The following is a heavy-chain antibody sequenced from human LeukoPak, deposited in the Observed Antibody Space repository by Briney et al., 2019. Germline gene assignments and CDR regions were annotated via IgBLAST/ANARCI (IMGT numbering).Heavy chain of an antibody. Sequence: SETLYLTCTVSGYSISSGYYWGWIRQPPGKGLEWIGRIYHSGSTYYNPSLKSRVTISVDTSKNQFSLKLSSVTAADTAVYYCARVDIVVVPADLYNWFDPWGQGTLVTVSS. CDR3: ARVDIVVVPADLYNWFDP. J-gene: IGHJ5*02. CDR2: IYHSGST. CDR1: GYSISSGYY. V-gene: IGHV4-38-2*02. D-gene: IGHD2-2*01.